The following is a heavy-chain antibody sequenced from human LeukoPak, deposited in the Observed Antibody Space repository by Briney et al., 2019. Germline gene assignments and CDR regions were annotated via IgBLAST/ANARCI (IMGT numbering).Heavy chain of an antibody. V-gene: IGHV4-4*09. Sequence: SETLSLTCTVSGGSISGYYWSWIRQPPGKGLEFIGYIYTSGSTNYNPSLKSRVTISVDTSKNQFSLKLSSVNAADTAVYYCARRSNCSSTSCRGSRAFDIWGQGTMVTVSS. J-gene: IGHJ3*02. CDR3: ARRSNCSSTSCRGSRAFDI. D-gene: IGHD2-2*01. CDR1: GGSISGYY. CDR2: IYTSGST.